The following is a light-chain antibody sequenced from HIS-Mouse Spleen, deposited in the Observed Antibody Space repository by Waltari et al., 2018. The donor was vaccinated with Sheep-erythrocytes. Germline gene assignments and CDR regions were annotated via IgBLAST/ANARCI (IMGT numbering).Light chain of an antibody. J-gene: IGLJ3*02. CDR3: CSYAGSSTPWV. Sequence: QSALTQPASVSGSPGQSITLPGTGTSRVVGGYNLVFCYQQHPGKAPKLMIYEGSKRPSGVSNRFSGSKSGNTASLTISGLQAEDEADYYCCSYAGSSTPWVFGGGTKLTVL. CDR1: SRVVGGYNL. V-gene: IGLV2-23*01. CDR2: EGS.